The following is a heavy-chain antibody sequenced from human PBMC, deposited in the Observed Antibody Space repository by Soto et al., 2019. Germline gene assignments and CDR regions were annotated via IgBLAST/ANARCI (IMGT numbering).Heavy chain of an antibody. V-gene: IGHV3-9*01. CDR3: AKGRSVTTPRDY. J-gene: IGHJ4*02. Sequence: DVQLVESGGGLVQPGSSLRLSGAASGFTFDSSAMHWVRQAPGKGREWVSGISWNSGSIGYADSVKGRFTISRDNAKNSLYLQMNSLRAEDTALYYCAKGRSVTTPRDYWGQGTLVTVSS. CDR1: GFTFDSSA. D-gene: IGHD4-17*01. CDR2: ISWNSGSI.